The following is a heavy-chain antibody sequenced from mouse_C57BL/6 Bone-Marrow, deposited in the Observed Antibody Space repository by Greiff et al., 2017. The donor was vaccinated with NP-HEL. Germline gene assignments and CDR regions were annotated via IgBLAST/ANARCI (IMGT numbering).Heavy chain of an antibody. Sequence: QVQLQQPGAELVKPGASVKLSCKASGYTFTSYWMQWVKQRPGQGLEWIGEIDPSDSHTNYNQKFKGKATLTVDTSSSTAYMQLSSLTSEDSAVYYCARRGQLRLRRDYFDYWGQGTTLTVSS. J-gene: IGHJ2*01. V-gene: IGHV1-50*01. CDR2: IDPSDSHT. D-gene: IGHD3-2*02. CDR1: GYTFTSYW. CDR3: ARRGQLRLRRDYFDY.